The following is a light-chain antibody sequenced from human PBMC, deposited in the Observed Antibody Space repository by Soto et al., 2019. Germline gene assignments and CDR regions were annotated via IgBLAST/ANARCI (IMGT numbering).Light chain of an antibody. CDR2: GVS. CDR3: QSYNDWPFA. CDR1: ESIFGF. V-gene: IGKV3-15*01. Sequence: EIVLTQSPATLSVSPGDRVTLSCRASESIFGFLAWYPQKPGQAPRLLMYGVSTRATGIPARFSGGGSATGFTFTISSLQSEDSAVYFCQSYNDWPFASGLGTRLEI. J-gene: IGKJ2*01.